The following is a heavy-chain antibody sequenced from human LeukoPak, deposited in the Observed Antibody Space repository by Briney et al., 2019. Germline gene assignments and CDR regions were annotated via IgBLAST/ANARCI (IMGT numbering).Heavy chain of an antibody. Sequence: SETLSLTCTVSGGSISSSTYYWGWTRQPPGKGLEWIGSIYYSGSTYYNASLKSRVTISADTSKNQFSLKLSSVTAADTAVYYCARPLSGSSSWHGDAFDIWGQGTMVTVSS. J-gene: IGHJ3*02. CDR2: IYYSGST. CDR1: GGSISSSTYY. V-gene: IGHV4-39*01. D-gene: IGHD6-13*01. CDR3: ARPLSGSSSWHGDAFDI.